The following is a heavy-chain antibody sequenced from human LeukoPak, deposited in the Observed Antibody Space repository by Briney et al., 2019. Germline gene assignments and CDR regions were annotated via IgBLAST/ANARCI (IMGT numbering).Heavy chain of an antibody. J-gene: IGHJ6*02. CDR2: ISSSSSYI. Sequence: GGSLRLSCAASGFTSSSYSMNWVRQAPGKGLEWVSSISSSSSYIYYADSVKGRFTISRDNAKNSLYLQMNSLRAEDTAVYYCAAIEYSSSSGYYYYYGMDVWGQGTTVTVSS. CDR1: GFTSSSYS. D-gene: IGHD6-6*01. V-gene: IGHV3-21*01. CDR3: AAIEYSSSSGYYYYYGMDV.